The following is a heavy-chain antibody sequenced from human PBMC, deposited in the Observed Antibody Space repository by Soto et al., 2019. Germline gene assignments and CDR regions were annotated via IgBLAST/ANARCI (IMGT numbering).Heavy chain of an antibody. CDR1: GFTFSSYT. CDR2: FSGRDDTT. V-gene: IGHV3-23*01. CDR3: VRTIVGATKGGWFDP. D-gene: IGHD1-26*01. Sequence: VQLSESGGGLVQPGGSLRLSCAASGFTFSSYTMSWVRQAPGKGLEWVSSFSGRDDTTYYADSVKGRFTISRDNSKNTLYLQMNSLRVEDTALYFCVRTIVGATKGGWFDPWAQGAMVTVSS. J-gene: IGHJ5*02.